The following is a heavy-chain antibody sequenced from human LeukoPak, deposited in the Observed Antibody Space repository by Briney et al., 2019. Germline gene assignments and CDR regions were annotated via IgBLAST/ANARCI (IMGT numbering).Heavy chain of an antibody. D-gene: IGHD2-2*01. J-gene: IGHJ5*02. Sequence: SETLSLTCTVSGGSISSSNYCWGWIRQPPGKGLEWIGSIDYNGNTNYNPSLKSRVTISVDMSKNQFSLSLGSVTAADTAVYYCARWGTYASTSNWFDPWGQGTLVTVSS. CDR1: GGSISSSNYC. V-gene: IGHV4-39*07. CDR2: IDYNGNT. CDR3: ARWGTYASTSNWFDP.